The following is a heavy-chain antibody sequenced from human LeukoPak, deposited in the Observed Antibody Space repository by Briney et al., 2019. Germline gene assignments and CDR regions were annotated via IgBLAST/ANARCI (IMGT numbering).Heavy chain of an antibody. CDR3: ARSTAMVTTGAFDY. CDR2: IIPILGIA. CDR1: GGTFSSHT. D-gene: IGHD5-18*01. Sequence: SVKVSCKASGGTFSSHTISWVRQAPGQGLEWMGRIIPILGIAKDAQKFQGRVTITADKSTSTVYMELSSLRSEDTAVYYCARSTAMVTTGAFDYWGQGTLVTVSS. V-gene: IGHV1-69*02. J-gene: IGHJ4*02.